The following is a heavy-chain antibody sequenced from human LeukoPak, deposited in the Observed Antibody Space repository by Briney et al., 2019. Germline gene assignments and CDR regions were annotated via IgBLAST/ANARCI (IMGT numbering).Heavy chain of an antibody. Sequence: SETLSLTCTVSGGSISSSSYYWGWIRQPPGKGLEWIGSIYYSGSTYYNPSLKSRVTISVDTSKNQFSLKLSSATAADTAVYYCARVVSDYDILTGSVRTNWFDPWGQGTLVTVSS. D-gene: IGHD3-9*01. J-gene: IGHJ5*02. CDR3: ARVVSDYDILTGSVRTNWFDP. CDR2: IYYSGST. CDR1: GGSISSSSYY. V-gene: IGHV4-39*07.